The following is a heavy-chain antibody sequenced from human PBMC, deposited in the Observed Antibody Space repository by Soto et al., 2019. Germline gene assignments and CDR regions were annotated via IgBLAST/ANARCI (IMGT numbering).Heavy chain of an antibody. V-gene: IGHV6-1*01. CDR2: TYYRSKWYN. J-gene: IGHJ6*02. D-gene: IGHD3-10*01. Sequence: SQTLSLTCAISGDSVSSNSAAWNWIRQSPSRGLEWLGRTYYRSKWYNDYAVSVKSRITINPDTSKNQFSLQLNSVTPEDTAVYYCAGGQAWVRGVIGYGMDVWGQGTTVTVSS. CDR3: AGGQAWVRGVIGYGMDV. CDR1: GDSVSSNSAA.